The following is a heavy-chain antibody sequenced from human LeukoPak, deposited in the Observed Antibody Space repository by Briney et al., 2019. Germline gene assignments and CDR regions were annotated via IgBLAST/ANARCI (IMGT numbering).Heavy chain of an antibody. CDR3: ARDRGGENYYDSSPHFDY. CDR1: GFTVSSNY. V-gene: IGHV3-53*01. Sequence: PGGSLRLSCAASGFTVSSNYMSWVRQAPGKGLEWVSVIYSGGSTYYADSVKGRFTISRDNSKSTLYIQMNSLRAEDTAVYYCARDRGGENYYDSSPHFDYWGQGTLVTVSS. J-gene: IGHJ4*02. D-gene: IGHD3-22*01. CDR2: IYSGGST.